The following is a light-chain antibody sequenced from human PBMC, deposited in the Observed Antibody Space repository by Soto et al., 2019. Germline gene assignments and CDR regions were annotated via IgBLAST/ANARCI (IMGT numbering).Light chain of an antibody. CDR1: SFNIGAGYD. CDR2: GNS. J-gene: IGLJ1*01. V-gene: IGLV1-40*01. Sequence: QLVLTQPPSVSGAPGQRVTISCTGSSFNIGAGYDVHWYQQLPGTAPKLLIYGNSNRHSGVPDRFSGSKSGTSASLAITRLQAEDEADYYCQSYDSSLSGSYVFGTGTKLTVL. CDR3: QSYDSSLSGSYV.